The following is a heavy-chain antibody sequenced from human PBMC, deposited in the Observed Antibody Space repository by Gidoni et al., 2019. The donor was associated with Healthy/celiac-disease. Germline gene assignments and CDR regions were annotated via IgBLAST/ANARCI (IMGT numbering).Heavy chain of an antibody. J-gene: IGHJ4*02. CDR3: AKGLYYYDSSGYYSPFDY. CDR2: ISGVGGST. V-gene: IGHV3-23*01. CDR1: AFTFTSYA. Sequence: EVQLLESGGGLVQPGGSLRLSCSASAFTFTSYAMSWVRQAPGKGLEWVSAISGVGGSTYYADSVKGRFTISRDNSKNTLYLQMNSLRAEDTAVYYCAKGLYYYDSSGYYSPFDYWGQGTLVTVSS. D-gene: IGHD3-22*01.